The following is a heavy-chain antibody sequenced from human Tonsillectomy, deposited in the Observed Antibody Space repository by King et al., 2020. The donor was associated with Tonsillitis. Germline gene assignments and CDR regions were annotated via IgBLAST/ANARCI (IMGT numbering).Heavy chain of an antibody. J-gene: IGHJ6*02. CDR2: IYTGGST. CDR1: GFTVSSNY. D-gene: IGHD6-6*01. CDR3: AAGSQRIAARPDIYYYYGMAV. Sequence: QLVQSGGGLVQPGGSLRLSCAASGFTVSSNYMSWVRQAPGKGLEWVSVIYTGGSTYYADSVKGRFTISRHNSQNTLYLQMNSLRPGDTAVYYCAAGSQRIAARPDIYYYYGMAVWGQGTTVTVSS. V-gene: IGHV3-53*04.